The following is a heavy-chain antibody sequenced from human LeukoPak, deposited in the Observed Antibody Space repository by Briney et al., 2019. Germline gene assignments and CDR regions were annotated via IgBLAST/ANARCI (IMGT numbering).Heavy chain of an antibody. CDR1: GGSISSGSFF. CDR3: ATTSYISGWHWNFDY. J-gene: IGHJ4*02. D-gene: IGHD6-19*01. Sequence: SETLSLTCTLSGGSISSGSFFWGWIRQPPGKGLEWLGSIHSIGSTYYNPSLKSRLTMSVDTSKNQFSLKLSSVTAADTAVYYCATTSYISGWHWNFDYWGQGTLVTVSS. CDR2: IHSIGST. V-gene: IGHV4-39*01.